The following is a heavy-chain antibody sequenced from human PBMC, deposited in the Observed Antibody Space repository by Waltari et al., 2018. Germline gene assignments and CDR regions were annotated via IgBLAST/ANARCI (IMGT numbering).Heavy chain of an antibody. D-gene: IGHD3-22*01. CDR3: ARDRRPTLILGSGAFDI. V-gene: IGHV3-21*01. CDR1: GFPFVYYT. J-gene: IGHJ3*02. Sequence: EVQLVESGGGLVRPGGSLRLSCAASGFPFVYYTMNWVRQAPGKGPEWISFITSDGTHTTYADSVRGRFTISRDNAKNSLFLQINSLRADDTAVYYCARDRRPTLILGSGAFDIWGQGIKVNVSS. CDR2: ITSDGTHT.